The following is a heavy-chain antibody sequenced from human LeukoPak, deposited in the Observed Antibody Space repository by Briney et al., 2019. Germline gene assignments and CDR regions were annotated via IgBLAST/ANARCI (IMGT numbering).Heavy chain of an antibody. CDR1: GFTFGSYA. V-gene: IGHV3-7*03. CDR3: ARDKGDYDTSGSLFVF. D-gene: IGHD3-22*01. Sequence: GGSLRLSCAASGFTFGSYAIHWVRQVPRKGLEWVANLKQDGSEKYYVDSVKGRFTISRDNAKNSLYLQMNSLRAEDTAVYYCARDKGDYDTSGSLFVFGGQGTLVTVSS. CDR2: LKQDGSEK. J-gene: IGHJ4*02.